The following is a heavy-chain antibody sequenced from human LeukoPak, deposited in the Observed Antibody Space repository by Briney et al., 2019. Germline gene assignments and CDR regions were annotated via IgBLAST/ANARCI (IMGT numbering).Heavy chain of an antibody. V-gene: IGHV4-34*01. Sequence: PSETLSLTCAVYGGSFSGYYWSWIRQPPGKGLEWIGEINHSGSTNYNPSLKSRVTISVDTSKNQFSLKLSSVTAADTAVYYCANGYYPSIWGQGTMVTVSS. CDR1: GGSFSGYY. J-gene: IGHJ3*02. D-gene: IGHD3-22*01. CDR2: INHSGST. CDR3: ANGYYPSI.